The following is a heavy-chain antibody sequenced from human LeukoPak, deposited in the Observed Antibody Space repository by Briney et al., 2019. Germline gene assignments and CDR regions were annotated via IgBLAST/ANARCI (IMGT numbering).Heavy chain of an antibody. V-gene: IGHV4-39*07. Sequence: SETLSLTCIVSGGSISSSIYYWAWVRQPPGKGLEWIGTVFYNGATQYSPSLRSRVTISIDTSTNQFSLKLTSVTAADTALYYCARQIMTTNWFDPWGQGTLVTVSS. CDR1: GGSISSSIYY. CDR2: VFYNGAT. J-gene: IGHJ5*02. CDR3: ARQIMTTNWFDP. D-gene: IGHD3-16*01.